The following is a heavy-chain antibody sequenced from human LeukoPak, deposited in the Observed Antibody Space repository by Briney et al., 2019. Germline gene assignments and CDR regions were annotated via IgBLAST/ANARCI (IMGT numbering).Heavy chain of an antibody. CDR3: ARDLTSSGSHNAFDI. CDR2: IRYDGSNK. V-gene: IGHV3-30*02. J-gene: IGHJ3*02. D-gene: IGHD1-26*01. Sequence: PGGSLRLSCAASGFTFSSYGMHWVRQAPGKGLEWVAFIRYDGSNKYYADSVKGRFTISRDNSKNMLYLQMNSLRAEDPAVYYCARDLTSSGSHNAFDIWGQGTMVTVSS. CDR1: GFTFSSYG.